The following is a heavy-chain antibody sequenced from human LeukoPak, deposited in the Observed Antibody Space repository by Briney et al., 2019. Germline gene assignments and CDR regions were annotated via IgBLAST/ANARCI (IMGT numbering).Heavy chain of an antibody. Sequence: PSETLSLTCTVSGGSISSYYWSWIREPPGKGLEWIGYIYYSGSTNYNPSLKSRVTISVDTSKNQFSLKLSSVTAADTAVYYCARGRTNSGCYWFDPWGQGTLVTVSS. D-gene: IGHD5-12*01. V-gene: IGHV4-59*01. CDR3: ARGRTNSGCYWFDP. J-gene: IGHJ5*02. CDR1: GGSISSYY. CDR2: IYYSGST.